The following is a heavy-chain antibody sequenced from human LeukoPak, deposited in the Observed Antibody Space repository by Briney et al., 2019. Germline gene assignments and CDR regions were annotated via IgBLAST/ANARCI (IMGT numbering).Heavy chain of an antibody. CDR1: GGSISSYY. V-gene: IGHV4-59*01. Sequence: SETLSLTCTVSGGSISSYYWSWIRQPPGKGLEWIGYIPYSGSTKYKPTLKRRVSISVDTSKNQFSLNLTSVTAADTAVYFCARADLRGDHFYYNMDVWGKGTTVTVSS. CDR3: ARADLRGDHFYYNMDV. D-gene: IGHD2-21*02. CDR2: IPYSGST. J-gene: IGHJ6*03.